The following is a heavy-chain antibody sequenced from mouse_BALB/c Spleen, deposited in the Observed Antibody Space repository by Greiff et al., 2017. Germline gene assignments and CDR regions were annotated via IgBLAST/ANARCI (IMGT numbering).Heavy chain of an antibody. CDR3: AREGYDYAMDY. J-gene: IGHJ4*01. Sequence: QVQLQQSGPELVKPGASVRISCKASGYTFTSYYIHWVKQRPGQGLEWIGWIYPGNVNTKYNEKFKGKATLTADKSSSTAYMQLSSLTSEDSAVYFSAREGYDYAMDYWGQGTSVTVSS. D-gene: IGHD2-14*01. CDR2: IYPGNVNT. V-gene: IGHV1S56*01. CDR1: GYTFTSYY.